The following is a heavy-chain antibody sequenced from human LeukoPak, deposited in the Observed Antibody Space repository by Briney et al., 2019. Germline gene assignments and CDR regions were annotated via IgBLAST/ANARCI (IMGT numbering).Heavy chain of an antibody. CDR1: GYSISSGYY. D-gene: IGHD5-18*01. CDR3: AREVDTAMGGYFDY. J-gene: IGHJ4*02. Sequence: PSETLSLTCTVSGYSISSGYYWGWIRQPPGKGLEWIGSIYHSGSTYYNPSLKSRVTISVDTSKNQFSLKLSSVTAADTAVYYCAREVDTAMGGYFDYWGQGTLVTVSS. CDR2: IYHSGST. V-gene: IGHV4-38-2*02.